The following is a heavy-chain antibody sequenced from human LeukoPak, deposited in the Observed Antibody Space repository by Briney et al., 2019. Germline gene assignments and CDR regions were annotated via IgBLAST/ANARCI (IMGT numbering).Heavy chain of an antibody. J-gene: IGHJ4*02. V-gene: IGHV5-51*01. Sequence: PGASLKIPCKVSGFSFTDYWIAWVRQMPGKDLEWLGTIYPGSSETRYSPSFQGQVTISADKSITTAYLQWTSLKASDTAMYFCARDAGGSPDYWGQGTLVTVSS. CDR2: IYPGSSET. CDR3: ARDAGGSPDY. CDR1: GFSFTDYW. D-gene: IGHD2-8*02.